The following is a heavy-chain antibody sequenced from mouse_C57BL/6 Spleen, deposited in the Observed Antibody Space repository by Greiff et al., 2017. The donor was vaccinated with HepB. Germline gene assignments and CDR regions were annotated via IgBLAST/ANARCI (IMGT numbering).Heavy chain of an antibody. CDR2: INPNNGGT. CDR3: AREEGDGLDY. V-gene: IGHV1-18*01. CDR1: GYTFTDYN. Sequence: VQLQQSGPELVKPGASVKIPCKAFGYTFTDYNMDWVKQSHGKSLEWIGDINPNNGGTIYNQKFKGKATLTVDKSSSTAYMELRSLTSEDTAVYYCAREEGDGLDYWGQGTTLTVSS. D-gene: IGHD2-3*01. J-gene: IGHJ2*01.